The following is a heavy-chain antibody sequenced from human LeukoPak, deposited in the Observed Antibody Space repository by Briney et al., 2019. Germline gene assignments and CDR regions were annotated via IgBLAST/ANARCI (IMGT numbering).Heavy chain of an antibody. CDR1: GFTFSSYE. CDR3: ARSGDSSGYWLRY. D-gene: IGHD3-22*01. V-gene: IGHV3-48*03. Sequence: HTGGSLRLSCAASGFTFSSYEMNWVRQAPGKGLEWVSYISSSGSTIYYADSVKGRFTISRDNAKNSLYLQMNSLRAEDTAVYYCARSGDSSGYWLRYWGQGTLVTVSS. J-gene: IGHJ4*02. CDR2: ISSSGSTI.